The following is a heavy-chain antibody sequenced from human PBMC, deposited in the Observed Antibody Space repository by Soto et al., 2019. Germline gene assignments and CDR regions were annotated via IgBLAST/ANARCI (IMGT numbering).Heavy chain of an antibody. V-gene: IGHV1-8*01. D-gene: IGHD1-1*01. J-gene: IGHJ4*02. CDR1: GYTLTELS. Sequence: ASVKVSCKVSGYTLTELSMHWVRQATGQGLEWMGWMNPNSGNTGYAQKFQGRVTMTRNTSISTAYMELSSLRSEDTAVYYCARDAGLGTNDYWGQGTLVTVSS. CDR3: ARDAGLGTNDY. CDR2: MNPNSGNT.